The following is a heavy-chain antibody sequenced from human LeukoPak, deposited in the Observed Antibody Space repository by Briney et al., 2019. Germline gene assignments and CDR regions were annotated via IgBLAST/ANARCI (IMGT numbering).Heavy chain of an antibody. CDR2: INPNSGGT. V-gene: IGHV1-2*02. Sequence: GASVKVSCKASGYTFTSYGISWVRQAPGQGLEWMGWINPNSGGTNYAQKFQGRVTMTRDTSISTAYMELSRLRSDDTAVYYCARTSLFGGEDYWGQGTLVTVSS. CDR3: ARTSLFGGEDY. CDR1: GYTFTSYG. J-gene: IGHJ4*02. D-gene: IGHD2-21*01.